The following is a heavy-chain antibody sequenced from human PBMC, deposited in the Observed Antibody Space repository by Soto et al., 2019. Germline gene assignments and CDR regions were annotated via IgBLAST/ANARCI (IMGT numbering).Heavy chain of an antibody. CDR3: ARQKYYDSLRTDYGMDV. J-gene: IGHJ6*02. CDR2: IYPSDSDT. CDR1: GYSFTSCW. V-gene: IGHV5-51*01. Sequence: GESLKISCKGSGYSFTSCWIGWVRQMPGKGLEWMGIIYPSDSDTRYSPSFQGQVTISADKSITTAFLQWSSLKASDTAMYYCARQKYYDSLRTDYGMDVWGQGTTVTVSS. D-gene: IGHD3-22*01.